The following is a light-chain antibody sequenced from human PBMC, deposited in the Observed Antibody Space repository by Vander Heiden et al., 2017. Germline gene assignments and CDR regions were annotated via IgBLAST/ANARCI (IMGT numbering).Light chain of an antibody. V-gene: IGKV2-30*02. CDR3: MQGTHWPYT. CDR2: KVS. Sequence: DAEMTQSPISLPVTLGQPASISCTSSQSLQHGDGNTYLNWFHQRPGQSPMRLISKVSNRDSGVPYRFSGSKSGTDFTLTISRVEADDVGVYYCMQGTHWPYTFGQGTKLEI. CDR1: QSLQHGDGNTY. J-gene: IGKJ2*01.